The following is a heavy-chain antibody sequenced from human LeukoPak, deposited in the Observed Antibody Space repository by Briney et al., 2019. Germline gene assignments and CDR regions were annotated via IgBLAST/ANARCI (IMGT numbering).Heavy chain of an antibody. CDR3: AGGRATVKDY. Sequence: GGSLRLSCAASGFTFSSYWMHWGRQAPGKGLVWVSRINSDGSSTSYADAVKGRFTTSRDNAKNTLYLQMNSLRAEDTAVYCCAGGRATVKDYWGQGTLVTVSS. CDR2: INSDGSST. CDR1: GFTFSSYW. J-gene: IGHJ4*02. V-gene: IGHV3-74*01. D-gene: IGHD4-17*01.